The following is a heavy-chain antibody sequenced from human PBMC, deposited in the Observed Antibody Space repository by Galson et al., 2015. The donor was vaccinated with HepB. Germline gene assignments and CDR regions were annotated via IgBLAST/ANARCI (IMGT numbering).Heavy chain of an antibody. CDR3: AKDSSGPRGYYYYMDV. Sequence: SLRLSCAASGFTFSSYGMHWVRQAPGKGLEWVAVISYDGSNKYYADSVKGRFTISRDNSKNTLYLQMNSLRAEDTAVYYCAKDSSGPRGYYYYMDVWGKGTTVTVSS. CDR1: GFTFSSYG. V-gene: IGHV3-30*18. J-gene: IGHJ6*03. CDR2: ISYDGSNK.